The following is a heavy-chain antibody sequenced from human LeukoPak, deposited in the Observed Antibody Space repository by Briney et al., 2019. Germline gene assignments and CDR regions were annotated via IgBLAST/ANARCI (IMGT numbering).Heavy chain of an antibody. D-gene: IGHD3-10*01. CDR3: ARDVRHHYYGSGSYYSS. J-gene: IGHJ5*02. CDR1: GFTFNTFG. CDR2: IYSGGST. Sequence: PGGSLRLSCATSGFTFNTFGMSWVRQAPGKGLEWVSVIYSGGSTYYADSVKGRFTISRDNSKNTLYLQMNSLRAEDTAVYYCARDVRHHYYGSGSYYSSWGQGTLVTVSS. V-gene: IGHV3-53*01.